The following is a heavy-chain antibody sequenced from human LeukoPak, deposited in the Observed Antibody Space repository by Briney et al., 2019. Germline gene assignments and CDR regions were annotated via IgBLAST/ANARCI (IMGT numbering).Heavy chain of an antibody. Sequence: SETLSLTCAVYGGSFSGYYWSWIRQPPGKGLEWIGEINHSGSTNYNPSLKSRVTISVDTSKNQFSLKLSSVAAADTAVYYCARRGRWLQYFDYWGQGTLVTVSS. D-gene: IGHD5-24*01. V-gene: IGHV4-34*01. CDR1: GGSFSGYY. CDR2: INHSGST. J-gene: IGHJ4*02. CDR3: ARRGRWLQYFDY.